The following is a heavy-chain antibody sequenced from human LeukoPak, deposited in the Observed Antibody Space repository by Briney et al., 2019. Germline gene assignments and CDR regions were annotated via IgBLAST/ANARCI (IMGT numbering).Heavy chain of an antibody. CDR2: ISGSGGST. Sequence: GGSLRLSCAASGFTFSSYAMSWVRQAPGKGLEWVSAISGSGGSTYYADSVKGRFTISRDNSKNTLYLQMNSLRAEDTAVYYXXXXXXXXXXXXXXVPTTTGDFDYWGQGTLVTVSS. J-gene: IGHJ4*02. CDR3: XXXXXXXXXXXXXVPTTTGDFDY. V-gene: IGHV3-23*01. D-gene: IGHD7-27*01. CDR1: GFTFSSYA.